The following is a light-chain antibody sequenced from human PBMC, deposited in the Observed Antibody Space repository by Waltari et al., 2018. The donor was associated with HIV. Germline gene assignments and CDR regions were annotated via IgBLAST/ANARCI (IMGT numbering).Light chain of an antibody. V-gene: IGLV1-44*01. CDR3: ATWDDSLNGYV. CDR1: NSNLGSNT. CDR2: RNI. Sequence: QSVLTQPPSASGTPGQRVTISCSGSNSNLGSNTVNWYQQRPGTAPKVLIYRNIQRPSGVPDRFSGSKSGTSASLAISGLQSEDEAEYYCATWDDSLNGYVFGAGTKVTVL. J-gene: IGLJ1*01.